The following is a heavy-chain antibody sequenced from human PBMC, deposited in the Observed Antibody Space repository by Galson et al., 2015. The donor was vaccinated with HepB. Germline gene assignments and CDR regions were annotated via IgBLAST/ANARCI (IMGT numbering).Heavy chain of an antibody. V-gene: IGHV3-30-3*01. CDR3: ARDGDRYCSSTSCYAGDY. CDR2: ISYDGSNK. CDR1: GFTFSSYA. J-gene: IGHJ4*02. D-gene: IGHD2-2*01. Sequence: SLRLSCAASGFTFSSYAMHWVRQAPGKGLEWVAVISYDGSNKYYADSVKGRFTISRDNSKNTLYLQMNSLRAEDTAVYYCARDGDRYCSSTSCYAGDYWGQGTLVTVSS.